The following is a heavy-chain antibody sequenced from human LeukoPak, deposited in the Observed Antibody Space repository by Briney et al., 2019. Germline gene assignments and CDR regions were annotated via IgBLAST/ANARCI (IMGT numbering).Heavy chain of an antibody. CDR3: AIHPRSYSYGLVY. Sequence: PSETLSLTCTVSGGSISSGDYYWSWIRQPPGKGLEWIGYIYYSGSTYYNPSLKSRVTISVDTSKNQFSLKLSSVTAADTAVYYCAIHPRSYSYGLVYWGQGTLVTVSS. V-gene: IGHV4-30-4*01. D-gene: IGHD5-18*01. CDR1: GGSISSGDYY. J-gene: IGHJ4*02. CDR2: IYYSGST.